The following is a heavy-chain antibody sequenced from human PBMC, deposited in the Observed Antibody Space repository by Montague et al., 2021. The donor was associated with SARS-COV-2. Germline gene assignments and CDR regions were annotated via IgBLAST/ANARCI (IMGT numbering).Heavy chain of an antibody. Sequence: SLRLSCAASGFTFSRHEVNWVRQAPGKGLEWVSYITSDGGIIYYADFVEGRFTISRDNAKNSLYLHMNSLRVGDTAVYYCATWARGLFEHGMDVWGQGTTVTVS. D-gene: IGHD3-10*01. CDR2: ITSDGGII. J-gene: IGHJ6*02. CDR1: GFTFSRHE. CDR3: ATWARGLFEHGMDV. V-gene: IGHV3-48*03.